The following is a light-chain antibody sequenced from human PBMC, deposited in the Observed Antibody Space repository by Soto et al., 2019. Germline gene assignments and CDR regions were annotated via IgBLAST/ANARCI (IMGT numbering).Light chain of an antibody. CDR3: QQSGT. CDR2: KAS. V-gene: IGKV1-5*03. Sequence: DIQMTQSPSTLSASVGDRVTITCRASQSISSWLAWYQQKPGKAPKLLIYKASSLESGVPSRFSGSGSGTEFTLTISSLQPDDFATYYCQQSGTFGPGTKVDIK. CDR1: QSISSW. J-gene: IGKJ3*01.